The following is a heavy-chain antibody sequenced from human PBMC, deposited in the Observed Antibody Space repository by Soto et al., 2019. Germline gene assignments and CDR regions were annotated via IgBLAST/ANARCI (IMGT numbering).Heavy chain of an antibody. Sequence: QVQLVQSGAEVKKPGASVKVSCRASGFTFTLYSMHWVRQAPGQRLEWMGWINGGSGMTKYSKKFQGRVTIARDTSTSTAYMEVSSLRSEDTAVYYCARYSGNYQDAFDIWGQGTMVTVSS. CDR1: GFTFTLYS. CDR3: ARYSGNYQDAFDI. CDR2: INGGSGMT. V-gene: IGHV1-3*01. D-gene: IGHD1-26*01. J-gene: IGHJ3*02.